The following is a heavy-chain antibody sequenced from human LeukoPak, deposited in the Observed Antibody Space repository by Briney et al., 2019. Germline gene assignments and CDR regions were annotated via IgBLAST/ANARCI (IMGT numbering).Heavy chain of an antibody. CDR2: IFPADSDT. CDR1: GYRFINSW. Sequence: GESLKISCKGPGYRFINSWIAWVRQVPGKGLEWMGIIFPADSDTRYSPSFQGQVTMSVDTFISTAYLQWSSLKASDTAMYYCARLENLDTLTAGHDAFDIWGQGTMPTVSS. D-gene: IGHD2-21*02. CDR3: ARLENLDTLTAGHDAFDI. J-gene: IGHJ3*02. V-gene: IGHV5-51*01.